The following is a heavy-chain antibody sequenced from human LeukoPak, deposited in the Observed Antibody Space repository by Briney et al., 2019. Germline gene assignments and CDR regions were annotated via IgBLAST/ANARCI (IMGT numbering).Heavy chain of an antibody. J-gene: IGHJ4*02. D-gene: IGHD6-19*01. CDR1: GGSISSSSYY. Sequence: PSETLSLTCTVSGGSISSSSYYWGWIRQPPGKGLEWIGSIYYSGSTYYNPSLKSQVTLSVDTSKNQFSLKLSSVTAADTAVYYCARGIIAVAGRPFDYGSQGTLLTL. CDR2: IYYSGST. V-gene: IGHV4-39*01. CDR3: ARGIIAVAGRPFDY.